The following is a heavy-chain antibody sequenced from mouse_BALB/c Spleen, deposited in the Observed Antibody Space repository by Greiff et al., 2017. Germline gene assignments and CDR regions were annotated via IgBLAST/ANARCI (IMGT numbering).Heavy chain of an antibody. V-gene: IGHV5-6*01. Sequence: EVKVVESGGDLVKPGGSLKLSCAASGFTFSSYGMSWVRQTPDKRLEWVATISSGGSYTYYPDSVKGRFTISRDNAKNTLYLQMSSLKSEDTAMYYCARHSDSFAYWGQETLVTVSA. CDR3: ARHSDSFAY. CDR2: ISSGGSYT. J-gene: IGHJ3*01. CDR1: GFTFSSYG. D-gene: IGHD2-13*01.